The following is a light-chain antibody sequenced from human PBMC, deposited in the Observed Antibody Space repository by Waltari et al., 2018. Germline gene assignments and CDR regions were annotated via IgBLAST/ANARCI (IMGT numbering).Light chain of an antibody. CDR1: SSNIGSNV. CDR3: GAWDASLNGYV. CDR2: SSN. J-gene: IGLJ1*01. Sequence: QSVLTQPPSASGTPGQRVTISCSGSSSNIGSNVVNWYQQLPGTAPKLLIHSSNQRPSGVPDRFSGSKAGTSAALAISGRQSEDEADYHCGAWDASLNGYVFGTGTKVTVL. V-gene: IGLV1-44*01.